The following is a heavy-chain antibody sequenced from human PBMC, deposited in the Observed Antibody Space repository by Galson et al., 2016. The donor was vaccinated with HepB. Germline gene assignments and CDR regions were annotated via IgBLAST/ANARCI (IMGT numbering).Heavy chain of an antibody. Sequence: SLRLSCAASGFTFGSYGMHWVRQAPGKGLEWVAVIWYDGSNEHYADSVKGRFTISRDNPKNTLYLQMNSLRAEDTAVYYCARATHTITYYYDSSGYKVDAFDIWGQGTMVTVSS. J-gene: IGHJ3*02. CDR3: ARATHTITYYYDSSGYKVDAFDI. CDR1: GFTFGSYG. D-gene: IGHD3-22*01. CDR2: IWYDGSNE. V-gene: IGHV3-33*01.